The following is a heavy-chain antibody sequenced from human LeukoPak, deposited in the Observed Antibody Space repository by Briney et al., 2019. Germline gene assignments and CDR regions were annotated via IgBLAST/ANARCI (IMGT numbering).Heavy chain of an antibody. J-gene: IGHJ6*03. CDR3: ARRSGSYYNRDYYYYMDV. Sequence: ASVKVSCKASGYTFTSYGISWVRQATGQGLEWMGWISAYNGNTNYAQKLQGRVTMTTDTSTSTAYMELRSLRSEDTAVYYCARRSGSYYNRDYYYYMDVWGKGTTVTISS. CDR1: GYTFTSYG. V-gene: IGHV1-18*01. CDR2: ISAYNGNT. D-gene: IGHD3-10*01.